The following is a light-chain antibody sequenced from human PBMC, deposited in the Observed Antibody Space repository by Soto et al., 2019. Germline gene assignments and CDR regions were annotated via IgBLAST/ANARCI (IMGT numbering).Light chain of an antibody. V-gene: IGKV3-20*01. CDR1: QSVSSTY. CDR2: DAS. J-gene: IGKJ2*01. Sequence: EIVLTQSPGTLSLSPGERATLSCRASQSVSSTYLTWYQQKPGQAPRLLIYDASSRATGIPDRFSGSGSGADFTLTINRLEPEDFEVYYCQHYGGSPPYTFGQGTKVDIK. CDR3: QHYGGSPPYT.